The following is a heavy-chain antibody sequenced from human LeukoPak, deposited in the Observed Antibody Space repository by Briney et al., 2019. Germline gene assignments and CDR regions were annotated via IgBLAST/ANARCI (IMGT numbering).Heavy chain of an antibody. V-gene: IGHV3-21*03. CDR2: IFSSSTYI. Sequence: PGGSLRLSCAASGFAFNTYSMNWVRQAPGKGLEWVSFIFSSSTYIYYTDSVKGRLTISRDNARNSLYLQMDNLRAEDTGVYYCAGDFYDGFALDYWGQGTLVTVSS. J-gene: IGHJ4*02. CDR1: GFAFNTYS. D-gene: IGHD2/OR15-2a*01. CDR3: AGDFYDGFALDY.